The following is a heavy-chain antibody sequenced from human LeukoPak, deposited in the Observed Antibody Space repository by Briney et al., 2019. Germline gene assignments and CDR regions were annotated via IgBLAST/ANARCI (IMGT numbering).Heavy chain of an antibody. Sequence: PGGSLRLSCAASGFTFSSYCMHWVRQAPGKGLEWVAVISYDGSNKYYADSVKGRFTISRDNSKNTLYLQMNSLRAEDTAVYYCAKDNVDYGDYVPRYFDYWGQGTLVTVSS. V-gene: IGHV3-30*18. CDR1: GFTFSSYC. CDR3: AKDNVDYGDYVPRYFDY. D-gene: IGHD4-17*01. CDR2: ISYDGSNK. J-gene: IGHJ4*02.